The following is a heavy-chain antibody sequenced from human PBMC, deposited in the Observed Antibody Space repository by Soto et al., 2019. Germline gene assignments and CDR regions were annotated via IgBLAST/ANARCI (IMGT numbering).Heavy chain of an antibody. V-gene: IGHV3-23*01. CDR3: AKSTSRRGYCSGGSCPKVGAFDI. CDR2: ISGSGGST. CDR1: GFTFSSHA. D-gene: IGHD2-15*01. Sequence: SLRLSCAASGFTFSSHAMSWVRQAPGKGLEWVSAISGSGGSTYYADSVKGRFTISRDNSKNTLYLQMNSLRAEDTAVYYCAKSTSRRGYCSGGSCPKVGAFDIWGQGTMVTVSS. J-gene: IGHJ3*02.